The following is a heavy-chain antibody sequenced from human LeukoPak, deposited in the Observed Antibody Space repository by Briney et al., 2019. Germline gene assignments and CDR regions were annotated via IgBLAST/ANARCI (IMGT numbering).Heavy chain of an antibody. D-gene: IGHD7-27*01. CDR3: ARDHDLTGTYEYLKY. V-gene: IGHV1-69*06. J-gene: IGHJ1*01. CDR1: GGTFSSYA. CDR2: IIPIFGTG. Sequence: SVKVSCKASGGTFSSYAISWVRQAPGQGLEWMGGIIPIFGTGNYAQKFQGRVTITADKSTNTAYMELSSLKSEDTAVYYCARDHDLTGTYEYLKYWGQGTLVSVSS.